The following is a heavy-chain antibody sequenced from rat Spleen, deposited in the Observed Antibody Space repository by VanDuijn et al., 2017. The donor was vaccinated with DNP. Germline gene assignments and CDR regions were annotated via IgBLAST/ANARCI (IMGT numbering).Heavy chain of an antibody. CDR2: IKQDSSVI. Sequence: EVKLVESGGGLVQPGRSLKLSCPTSGLNFNDYWMGWVRQTPGRGLEWMGEIKQDSSVINHNPSLRNRFTISRDNAQNSLYLQMNNLESKDTAIYYCVTRGTGSDNWFAYWGQGTLVTVSS. J-gene: IGHJ3*01. CDR3: VTRGTGSDNWFAY. V-gene: IGHV4-2*01. CDR1: GLNFNDYW. D-gene: IGHD5-1*01.